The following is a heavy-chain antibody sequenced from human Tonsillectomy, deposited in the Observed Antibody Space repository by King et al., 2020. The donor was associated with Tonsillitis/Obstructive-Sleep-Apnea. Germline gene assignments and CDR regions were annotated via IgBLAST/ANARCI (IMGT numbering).Heavy chain of an antibody. Sequence: VQLMESGGGLVQPGGALRLSCIVSGFTFNSYEMNWVRQAPGKGLEWVSYISSSGSAIYYADSVRGRFTISRDNAKNSLYLQMNSLRAEDTAVYYCARGPRYYFYMDVWGKGTTVTVSS. J-gene: IGHJ6*03. CDR3: ARGPRYYFYMDV. CDR1: GFTFNSYE. V-gene: IGHV3-48*03. CDR2: ISSSGSAI.